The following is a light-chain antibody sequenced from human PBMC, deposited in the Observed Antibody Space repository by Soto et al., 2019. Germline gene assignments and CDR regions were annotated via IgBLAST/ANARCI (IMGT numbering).Light chain of an antibody. J-gene: IGLJ1*01. CDR1: SSDVGGYNY. V-gene: IGLV2-8*01. CDR2: EVS. Sequence: QSALTQPPSASGSPGQSVTISCTGTSSDVGGYNYVSWYQQHPGKAPKLMIYEVSKRPSGVPDRFSGSKSGNTASLTVSGLQAEDEADYYCSSYAGSNKFPIYVFGTGTKVTVL. CDR3: SSYAGSNKFPIYV.